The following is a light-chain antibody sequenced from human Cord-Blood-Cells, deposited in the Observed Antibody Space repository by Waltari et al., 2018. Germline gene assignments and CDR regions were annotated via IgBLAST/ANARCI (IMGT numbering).Light chain of an antibody. CDR1: QSISSY. V-gene: IGKV1-39*01. CDR2: AAS. CDR3: QQSYSTPYT. Sequence: DIQMTPSPSSLSASVGDRVTITCRASQSISSYLNWYQQKPGKAPTLLIYAASSFQSGVPSRFSGSGSETDVTLTISSLQPEDFATYYCQQSYSTPYTFGQGTKLEIK. J-gene: IGKJ2*01.